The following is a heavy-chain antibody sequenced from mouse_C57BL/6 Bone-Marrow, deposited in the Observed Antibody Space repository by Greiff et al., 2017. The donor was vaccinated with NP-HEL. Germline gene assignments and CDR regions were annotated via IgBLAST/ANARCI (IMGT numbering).Heavy chain of an antibody. V-gene: IGHV1-72*01. Sequence: QVQLQQPGAELVKPGASVKLSCKASGYTFTSYWMHWVKQRPGRGLEWIGRIDPNSGGTKYNEKFKSKATLTVDKPSITAYMQLSSLTSEDSAVYYCARRGLTLDYRYFDVWGTGTTVTVSS. J-gene: IGHJ1*03. CDR3: ARRGLTLDYRYFDV. D-gene: IGHD2-12*01. CDR1: GYTFTSYW. CDR2: IDPNSGGT.